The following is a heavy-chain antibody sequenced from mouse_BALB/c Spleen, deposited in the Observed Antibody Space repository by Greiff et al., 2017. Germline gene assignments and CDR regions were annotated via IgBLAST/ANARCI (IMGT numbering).Heavy chain of an antibody. CDR1: GFTFSSFG. J-gene: IGHJ4*01. CDR3: ARSYHYAMDY. V-gene: IGHV5-17*02. D-gene: IGHD1-1*01. CDR2: ISSGSSTI. Sequence: EVKVVESGGGLVQPGGSRKLSCAASGFTFSSFGMHWVRQAPEKGLEWVAYISSGSSTIYYADTVKGRFTISRDNPKNTLFLQMTSLRSEDTAMYYCARSYHYAMDYWGQGTSVTVSS.